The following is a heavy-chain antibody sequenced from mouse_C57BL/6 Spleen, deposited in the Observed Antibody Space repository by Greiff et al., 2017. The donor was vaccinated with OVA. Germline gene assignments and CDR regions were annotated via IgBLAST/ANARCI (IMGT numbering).Heavy chain of an antibody. J-gene: IGHJ4*01. Sequence: VKLMESGAELVRPGASVTLSCKASGYTFTDYEMHWVKQTPVHGLEWIGAIDPETVGTAYNQKFKGKAILTADKSSSTAYMELRSLTSEDSAVYYCTRWGGYDGYYAMDYWGQGTSVTVSS. CDR1: GYTFTDYE. CDR3: TRWGGYDGYYAMDY. V-gene: IGHV1-15*01. D-gene: IGHD2-2*01. CDR2: IDPETVGT.